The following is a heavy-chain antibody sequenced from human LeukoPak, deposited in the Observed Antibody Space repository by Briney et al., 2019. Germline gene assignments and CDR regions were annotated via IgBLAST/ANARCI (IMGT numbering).Heavy chain of an antibody. CDR1: GYPFTGYY. CDR2: INPISGGT. Sequence: ASVRVSCKASGYPFTGYYMHWVRQAPGQGLEWMGWINPISGGTNYAQKFQRRVTMTRDTSIRTAYMELNRLRSDDPAVYYSARGLHESEFWSGYYLAPPDYWGQGTLVTVSS. D-gene: IGHD3-3*01. V-gene: IGHV1-2*02. CDR3: ARGLHESEFWSGYYLAPPDY. J-gene: IGHJ4*02.